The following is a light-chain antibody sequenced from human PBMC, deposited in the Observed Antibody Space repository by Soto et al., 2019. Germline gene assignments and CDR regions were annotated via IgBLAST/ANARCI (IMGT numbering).Light chain of an antibody. CDR2: GAS. Sequence: EIVMTQSPATLSVSPGERATLSCRAGQNIHTNLAWYQQKPGQAPRLLFYGASTGATGIPARFSGSGSGTEFTLTISSLQSEDFAVYYCQQYSNWPPITFGQGTRLEI. CDR3: QQYSNWPPIT. CDR1: QNIHTN. J-gene: IGKJ5*01. V-gene: IGKV3-15*01.